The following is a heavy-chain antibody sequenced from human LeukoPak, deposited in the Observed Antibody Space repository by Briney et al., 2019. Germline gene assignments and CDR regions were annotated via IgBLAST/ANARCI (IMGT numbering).Heavy chain of an antibody. Sequence: PGGSLRLSCAASGLTFSSYNMNWVRQAPGKGLEWVSSISTSSSYIYYADSVKGRFTVSRDNAKNSVYLQMNSLRAEDTAVYYCAMGKDDYVWGSYRQLDYWGQGTLVTVSS. CDR1: GLTFSSYN. CDR3: AMGKDDYVWGSYRQLDY. CDR2: ISTSSSYI. J-gene: IGHJ4*02. V-gene: IGHV3-21*01. D-gene: IGHD3-16*02.